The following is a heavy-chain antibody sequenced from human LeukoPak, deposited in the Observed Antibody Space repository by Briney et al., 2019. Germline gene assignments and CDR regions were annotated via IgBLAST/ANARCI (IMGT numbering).Heavy chain of an antibody. CDR2: IYYSGST. CDR1: GGSISSYY. D-gene: IGHD3-9*01. V-gene: IGHV4-59*08. Sequence: SETLSLTCTVSGGSISSYYWSWIRQPPGKGLEWIGYIYYSGSTNYNPSLKSRVTISVDTSKNQFSLKLSSVTAADTAVYYCASGYYDILTGYYSSLNYWGQGTLVTVSS. CDR3: ASGYYDILTGYYSSLNY. J-gene: IGHJ4*02.